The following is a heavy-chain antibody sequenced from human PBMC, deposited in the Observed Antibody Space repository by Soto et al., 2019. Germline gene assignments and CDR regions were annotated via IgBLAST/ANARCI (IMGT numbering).Heavy chain of an antibody. Sequence: PGGALRLSCAASGFTFSNAWMNWVRQAPGKGLEWVGRIKSRTDGGTTDYAAPVKGRFTISRDDSKNTLYLQMNSLKTEDTAVYYCTTGLVVPAAPIGYWGQGTLVTVSS. D-gene: IGHD2-2*01. CDR2: IKSRTDGGTT. CDR1: GFTFSNAW. V-gene: IGHV3-15*07. CDR3: TTGLVVPAAPIGY. J-gene: IGHJ4*02.